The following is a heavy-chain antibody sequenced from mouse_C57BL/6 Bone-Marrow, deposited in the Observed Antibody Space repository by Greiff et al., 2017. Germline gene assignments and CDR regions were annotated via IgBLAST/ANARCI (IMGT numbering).Heavy chain of an antibody. J-gene: IGHJ4*01. V-gene: IGHV8-12*01. CDR3: AREDAMDY. CDR2: IYWDDDK. CDR1: GFSLSTSGMG. Sequence: QVQLKESGPGILQSSQTLSLTCSFSGFSLSTSGMGVSWIRQPSGKGLEWLAHIYWDDDKRYNPSLKSRLTISKDTSRNRVFLKITSVDTADTSTYYCAREDAMDYWGQGTSVTVSS.